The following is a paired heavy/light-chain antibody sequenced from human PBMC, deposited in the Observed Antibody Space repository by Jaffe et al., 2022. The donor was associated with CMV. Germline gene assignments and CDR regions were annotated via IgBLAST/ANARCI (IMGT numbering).Light chain of an antibody. CDR1: QSVNSSY. CDR3: QQYGSSSGFT. Sequence: EIVLTQSPGTLSLSPGERATLSCRASQSVNSSYLAWYQQKPGQAPRLLMYGAFKRATGIPDRFRGSGSGTDFTLTISRLEPEDFAVYYCQQYGSSSGFTFGPGTKVDVK. J-gene: IGKJ3*01. CDR2: GAF. V-gene: IGKV3-20*01.
Heavy chain of an antibody. CDR3: ARQSMIVVVPYPLHAFDI. CDR2: IYYTGST. J-gene: IGHJ3*02. D-gene: IGHD3-22*01. Sequence: QLQLQESGPGLVKPSETLSLTCTVSGGSISSSIYYWNWIRQPPGKGLEWIGNIYYTGSTFYNPSLKSRVTISVDTSKNQFSLKLSSVTAADTAVYYCARQSMIVVVPYPLHAFDIWGQGTMVTVSS. V-gene: IGHV4-39*01. CDR1: GGSISSSIYY.